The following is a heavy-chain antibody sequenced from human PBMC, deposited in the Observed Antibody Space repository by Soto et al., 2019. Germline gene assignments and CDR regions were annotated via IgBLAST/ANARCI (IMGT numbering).Heavy chain of an antibody. CDR2: IIPIFGTA. J-gene: IGHJ5*02. Sequence: SVKVSCKASGGTFSSYAISWVRQAPGQGLEWMGGIIPIFGTANYAQKFQGRVTITADKSTSTAYMELSSLRSEDTAVYYCARGYYDSSGYRYGGVNWFDPWGQGTLVTVSS. CDR3: ARGYYDSSGYRYGGVNWFDP. CDR1: GGTFSSYA. V-gene: IGHV1-69*06. D-gene: IGHD3-22*01.